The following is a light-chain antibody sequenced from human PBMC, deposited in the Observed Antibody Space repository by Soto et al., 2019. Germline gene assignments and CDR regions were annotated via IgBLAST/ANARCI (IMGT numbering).Light chain of an antibody. J-gene: IGKJ1*01. CDR2: GAS. V-gene: IGKV1-39*01. CDR3: QQANSYSCT. CDR1: QSISRH. Sequence: LHMKQTPSSLSPSVGDRVTLTCRASQSISRHLNWYQQKPGRAPRLLIYGASSLQSGVPSRFSGSESGTDFTLTISSLQPEDWAIYVFQQANSYSCTIALGTRVDMK.